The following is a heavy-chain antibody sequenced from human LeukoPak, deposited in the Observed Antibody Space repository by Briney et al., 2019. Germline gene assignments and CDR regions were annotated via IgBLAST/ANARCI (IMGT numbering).Heavy chain of an antibody. CDR3: AAYCSGGSCYIR. V-gene: IGHV1-18*01. CDR2: ISAYNGKT. Sequence: ASXXVSCKASGYTFTSYGISWVRQAPGQGLEWMGWISAYNGKTNYAQKLQGRVTMTTDTSTSTAYMELRSLRSDDTAVYYCAAYCSGGSCYIRWGQGTLVTVSS. D-gene: IGHD2-15*01. CDR1: GYTFTSYG. J-gene: IGHJ4*02.